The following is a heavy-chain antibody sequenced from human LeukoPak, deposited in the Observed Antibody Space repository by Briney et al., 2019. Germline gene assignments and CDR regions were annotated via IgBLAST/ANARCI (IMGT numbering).Heavy chain of an antibody. J-gene: IGHJ6*02. CDR1: GGSISSGDYF. Sequence: SQTLSLTCNVSGGSISSGDYFWNWIRQPPGKGLEWLGYIHYTGSTYYNPSLQSRVTMSVDTSKNQFSLKLSSVTAADTAVYYCARDRLVAGAPDYYYYGMDVWGQGTTVTVSS. CDR3: ARDRLVAGAPDYYYYGMDV. D-gene: IGHD6-19*01. CDR2: IHYTGST. V-gene: IGHV4-30-4*01.